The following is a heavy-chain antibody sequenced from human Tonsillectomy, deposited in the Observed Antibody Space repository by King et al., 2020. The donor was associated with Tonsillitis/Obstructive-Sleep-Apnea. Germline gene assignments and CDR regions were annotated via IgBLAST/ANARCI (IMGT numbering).Heavy chain of an antibody. CDR1: GFTFNNAW. V-gene: IGHV3-15*01. CDR3: VTYQIVVAGAYLDY. Sequence: VQLVESGGGLVKPGGSLRLSCAASGFTFNNAWMSWVRQAPGKGLEWLGRIKSKTGGGTIDYAAPVKDRFTISRDDSKKTLYLPMNSMKTEDTGLYYCVTYQIVVAGAYLDYWGQGTLVTVSS. CDR2: IKSKTGGGTI. J-gene: IGHJ4*02. D-gene: IGHD6-19*01.